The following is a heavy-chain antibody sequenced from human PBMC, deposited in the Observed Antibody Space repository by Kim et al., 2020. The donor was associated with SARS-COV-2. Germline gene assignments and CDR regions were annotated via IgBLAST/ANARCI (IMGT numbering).Heavy chain of an antibody. V-gene: IGHV3-11*01. Sequence: GGSLRLSCAASGFTFSDYYMSWIRQAPGKGLEWVSYISSSGSTIYYADSVKGRFTISRDNAKNSLYLQMNSLRAEDTAVYYCARDGKSYYDFWSGYEWISYYYYGMDVWGQGTTVTVSS. CDR3: ARDGKSYYDFWSGYEWISYYYYGMDV. J-gene: IGHJ6*02. CDR1: GFTFSDYY. CDR2: ISSSGSTI. D-gene: IGHD3-3*01.